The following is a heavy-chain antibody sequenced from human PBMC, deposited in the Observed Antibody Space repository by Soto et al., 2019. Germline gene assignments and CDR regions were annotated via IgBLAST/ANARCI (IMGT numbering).Heavy chain of an antibody. CDR1: GFTFNDYT. V-gene: IGHV3-43*01. D-gene: IGHD5-12*01. CDR3: AKASGGGYDFDY. CDR2: IYWDGGTT. Sequence: EVQLVESGGVVVQPGGSLRLSCAASGFTFNDYTMHWVRQAPGKGLEWVSLIYWDGGTTYYADSVKGRFTISRDNSKHSLFLQMSGLRTEDTGMYYYAKASGGGYDFDYWGQGTLVTISS. J-gene: IGHJ4*02.